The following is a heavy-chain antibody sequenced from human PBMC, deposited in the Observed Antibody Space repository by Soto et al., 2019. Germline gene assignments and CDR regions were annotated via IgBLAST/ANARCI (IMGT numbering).Heavy chain of an antibody. D-gene: IGHD3-9*01. Sequence: QAGGSLRLSCAASGFTVSSNYMSWVRQAPGKGLEWVSVIYSGGSTYYADSVKGRFTISRDNSKNTLYLQMNSLRAEDTAVYYCARVRTLRYFDWPTFDYWGQGTLVTVSS. CDR3: ARVRTLRYFDWPTFDY. V-gene: IGHV3-53*01. CDR2: IYSGGST. CDR1: GFTVSSNY. J-gene: IGHJ4*02.